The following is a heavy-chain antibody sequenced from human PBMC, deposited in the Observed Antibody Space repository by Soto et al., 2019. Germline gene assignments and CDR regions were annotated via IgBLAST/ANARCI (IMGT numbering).Heavy chain of an antibody. CDR1: EFTFSSYG. Sequence: PGGSLRLSCAASEFTFSSYGMHWVRQAPGKGLEWVARISYDGSNKYYGDSVKDRFTISRDNSKNTLSLQMNSLTVEDTAVYYCAKDFNPLIPDSYFDQWGQVALVTVSS. D-gene: IGHD2-21*01. J-gene: IGHJ4*02. CDR2: ISYDGSNK. CDR3: AKDFNPLIPDSYFDQ. V-gene: IGHV3-30*18.